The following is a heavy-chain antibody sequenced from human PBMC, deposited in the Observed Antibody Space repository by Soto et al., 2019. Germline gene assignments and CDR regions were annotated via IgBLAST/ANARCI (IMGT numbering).Heavy chain of an antibody. D-gene: IGHD2-2*01. V-gene: IGHV1-18*01. CDR1: GYTFTSYG. CDR3: ARDYSFRPNCSSTCCDVGYYYYGMDA. J-gene: IGHJ6*02. Sequence: GASVKVSCKASGYTFTSYGISWVRQAPGQGLEWMGWISAYNGNTNYAQKLQGRVTMTTDKSTSTAYMELSSLRSADTAVYYCARDYSFRPNCSSTCCDVGYYYYGMDAWGQGTTVTVSS. CDR2: ISAYNGNT.